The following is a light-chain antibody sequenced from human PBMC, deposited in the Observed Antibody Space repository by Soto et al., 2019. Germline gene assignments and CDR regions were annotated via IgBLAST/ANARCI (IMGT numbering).Light chain of an antibody. V-gene: IGKV1-5*01. CDR2: DAS. J-gene: IGKJ5*01. CDR3: QQYENYWT. Sequence: DIQMTQSPSTLSATAGDRVTITCRASQSISSWLAWYQQKPGKAPKLLIYDASNLESGVPSRFSGSGSGTDFTLTISHLQPDDSATYYCQQYENYWTFGQGTRLEIK. CDR1: QSISSW.